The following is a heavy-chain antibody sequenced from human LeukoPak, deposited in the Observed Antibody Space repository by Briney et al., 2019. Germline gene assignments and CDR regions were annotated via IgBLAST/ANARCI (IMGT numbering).Heavy chain of an antibody. D-gene: IGHD5-18*01. J-gene: IGHJ4*02. CDR2: ISYDGSNK. CDR1: GFTFSSFG. V-gene: IGHV3-30*19. CDR3: AGDTAMVEFDY. Sequence: GGSLRLSCAASGFTFSSFGMHWVRQAPGKGLEWVAVISYDGSNKYYADSVKGRFTISRDNSKNTLYLQMNSLRAEDTPVYYCAGDTAMVEFDYWGQGTLVTVSS.